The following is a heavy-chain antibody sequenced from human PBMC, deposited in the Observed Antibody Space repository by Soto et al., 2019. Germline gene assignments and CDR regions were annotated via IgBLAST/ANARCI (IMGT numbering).Heavy chain of an antibody. D-gene: IGHD3-3*02. Sequence: QVQLQQWGAGLLKPSETLSLTCAVYGGSFSGHYWSWIRQPPGKGLEWIGEVDHRGSTSYVSSLESRVPISVHTSNRQFSLKLTSVTAADTAVYYRAKALGGPPQGDYWGQGTLVTVSS. J-gene: IGHJ4*02. CDR2: VDHRGST. CDR1: GGSFSGHY. V-gene: IGHV4-34*01. CDR3: AKALGGPPQGDY.